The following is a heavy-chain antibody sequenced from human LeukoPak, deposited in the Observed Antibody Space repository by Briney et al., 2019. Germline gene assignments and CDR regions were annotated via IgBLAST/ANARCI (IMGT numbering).Heavy chain of an antibody. Sequence: ASVKVSCKASGYTFTSYAMNWVRQAPGQGLEWMGWINTNTGNPTYAQGFTGRFVFSLDTSVSTAYLQISSLKAEDTAVYYCARTQRHYDFWSSYYYYMDVWGKGTTVTVSS. CDR2: INTNTGNP. V-gene: IGHV7-4-1*02. CDR1: GYTFTSYA. J-gene: IGHJ6*03. CDR3: ARTQRHYDFWSSYYYYMDV. D-gene: IGHD3-3*01.